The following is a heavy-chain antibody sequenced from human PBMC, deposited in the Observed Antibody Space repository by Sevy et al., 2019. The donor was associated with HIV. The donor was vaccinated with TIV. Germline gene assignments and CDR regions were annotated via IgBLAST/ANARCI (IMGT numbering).Heavy chain of an antibody. CDR3: AREHWYYDSSGYAGLDY. CDR2: ISSTSGSTI. D-gene: IGHD3-22*01. J-gene: IGHJ4*02. CDR1: GFIFSDYY. V-gene: IGHV3-11*01. Sequence: GGSLRLSCAASGFIFSDYYMSWIRQAPGKGLEWVSSISSTSGSTIDYAESVKGRFTISRDNTKNSLSLQMNSLRVEDTAMYYCAREHWYYDSSGYAGLDYWGQETLVTVSS.